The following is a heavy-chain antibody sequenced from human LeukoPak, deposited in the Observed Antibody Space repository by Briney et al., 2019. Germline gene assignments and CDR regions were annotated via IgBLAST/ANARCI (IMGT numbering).Heavy chain of an antibody. CDR3: SHEYSSSFAD. J-gene: IGHJ4*02. V-gene: IGHV3-66*01. CDR1: GFTVSSNY. CDR2: IYGGGST. Sequence: PGGSLRLSCAASGFTVSSNYMSWVRQAPGKGLEWVSVIYGGGSTYYADSVKGRFTISRDNSKNTLYLQMNSLKTEDTAVYYCSHEYSSSFADWGQGTLVTVSS. D-gene: IGHD6-6*01.